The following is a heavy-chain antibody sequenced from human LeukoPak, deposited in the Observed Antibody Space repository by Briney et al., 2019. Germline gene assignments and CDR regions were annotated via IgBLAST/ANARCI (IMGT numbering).Heavy chain of an antibody. J-gene: IGHJ2*01. CDR3: AKDTASSWWYFDL. Sequence: GGTLRLSCAASGFTFSSYAMSWVRQAPGKGLEWVSAIGGSGSTTYYADSVKGRFTISRDNSKNTLYLQMNSLRAEDTAVYYCAKDTASSWWYFDLWGRGTLVTVSS. D-gene: IGHD5-18*01. V-gene: IGHV3-23*01. CDR2: IGGSGSTT. CDR1: GFTFSSYA.